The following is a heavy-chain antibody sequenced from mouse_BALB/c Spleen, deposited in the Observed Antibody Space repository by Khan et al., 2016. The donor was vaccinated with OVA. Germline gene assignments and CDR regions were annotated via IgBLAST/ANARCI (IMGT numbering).Heavy chain of an antibody. Sequence: VQLQQSGPGLVKPSQSLSLTCTVTGYSITSDYAWNWIRQFPGNKLEWMGFISYSGNTNYNPSLKSRISITRDTSKNQFFLQLNSVTTEDTATYYCARAYGGDFDYWGQGTTLTVSS. D-gene: IGHD1-1*02. CDR1: GYSITSDYA. CDR3: ARAYGGDFDY. CDR2: ISYSGNT. V-gene: IGHV3-2*02. J-gene: IGHJ2*01.